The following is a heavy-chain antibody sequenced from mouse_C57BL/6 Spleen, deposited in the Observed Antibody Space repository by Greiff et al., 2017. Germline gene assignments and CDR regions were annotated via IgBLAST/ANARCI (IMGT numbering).Heavy chain of an antibody. CDR1: GFTFSSYA. Sequence: EVQGVESGGGLVKPGGSLKLSCAASGFTFSSYAMSWVRQTPEKRLEWVATISDGGSYTYYPDNVKGRFTISRDNAKHHLYLQMGHLKSEDTTMYYCARDDVLGVAYWGQGTLVTVSA. J-gene: IGHJ3*01. CDR2: ISDGGSYT. D-gene: IGHD2-3*01. V-gene: IGHV5-4*01. CDR3: ARDDVLGVAY.